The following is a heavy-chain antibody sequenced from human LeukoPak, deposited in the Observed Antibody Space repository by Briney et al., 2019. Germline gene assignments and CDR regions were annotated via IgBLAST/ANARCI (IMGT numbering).Heavy chain of an antibody. V-gene: IGHV3-21*01. CDR1: GFTFSSYS. CDR3: ARRMSAYSGSYPFDY. D-gene: IGHD1-26*01. Sequence: GGSLRLSCAASGFTFSSYSMNWVRQVPGKGLEWVSSISSSSSYIYYADSVKGRFTISRDNAKNSLYLQMNSLRAEDTAVYYCARRMSAYSGSYPFDYWGQGTLVTVSS. CDR2: ISSSSSYI. J-gene: IGHJ4*02.